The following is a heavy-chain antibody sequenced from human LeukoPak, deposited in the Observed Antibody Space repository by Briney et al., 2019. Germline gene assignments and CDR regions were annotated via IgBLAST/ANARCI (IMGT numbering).Heavy chain of an antibody. CDR3: ARGSMVRDIVVVPAAL. D-gene: IGHD2-2*01. V-gene: IGHV1-18*01. Sequence: ASVKVSCKASGYTFTSYGISWVRQAPGQGLEWMGWISAYNGNTNYAQKLQGRVTMTTDTSTSTAHMELRSLRSDDTAVYYCARGSMVRDIVVVPAALWGQGTLVTVSS. CDR1: GYTFTSYG. J-gene: IGHJ4*02. CDR2: ISAYNGNT.